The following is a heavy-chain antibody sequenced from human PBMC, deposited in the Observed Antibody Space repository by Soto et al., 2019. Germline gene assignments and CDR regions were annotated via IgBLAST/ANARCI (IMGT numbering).Heavy chain of an antibody. CDR3: ARGGSLNWYFDL. CDR2: INSDGSST. D-gene: IGHD1-26*01. V-gene: IGHV3-74*01. J-gene: IGHJ2*01. CDR1: GFTFSSYW. Sequence: EVQLVESEGGLVQPGGSLRLSCAASGFTFSSYWMHWVRQAPGKGLVWVSRINSDGSSTSYADSVKGRFTISRDNAKNTLYLHMNSLRAEDTAVYYCARGGSLNWYFDLWGRGTLVTVSS.